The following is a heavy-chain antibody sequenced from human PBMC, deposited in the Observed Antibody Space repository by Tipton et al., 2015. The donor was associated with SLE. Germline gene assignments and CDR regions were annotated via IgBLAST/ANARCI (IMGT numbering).Heavy chain of an antibody. CDR1: GGSFSNYG. J-gene: IGHJ6*02. CDR2: IIPMFGTT. Sequence: QLVQSGAEVKKPGSSVKVSCKASGGSFSNYGINWVRQAPGQRLEWMGRIIPMFGTTNYAQRFQGRVTIIADESTNTAYMEVSSLRSEDTAVYYCARGSTRGGMDVWGQGTTVTVSS. CDR3: ARGSTRGGMDV. V-gene: IGHV1-69*18. D-gene: IGHD3-10*01.